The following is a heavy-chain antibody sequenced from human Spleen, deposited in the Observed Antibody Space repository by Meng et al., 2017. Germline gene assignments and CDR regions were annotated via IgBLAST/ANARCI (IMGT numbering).Heavy chain of an antibody. J-gene: IGHJ6*02. CDR2: ISHRGST. Sequence: SETLSLTCTVSGDSVSSHYWSWIRQSPGKGLEWIGDISHRGSTNYNPSLKSRVIVSVDTSKNQVSLKLSSVTAADTAVYYCARIYCTTTTCHFYGMDVWGQGTTVTVSS. D-gene: IGHD2-2*01. CDR3: ARIYCTTTTCHFYGMDV. CDR1: GDSVSSHY. V-gene: IGHV4-59*02.